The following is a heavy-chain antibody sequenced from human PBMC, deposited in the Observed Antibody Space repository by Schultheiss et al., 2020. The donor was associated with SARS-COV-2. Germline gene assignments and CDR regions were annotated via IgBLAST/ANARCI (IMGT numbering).Heavy chain of an antibody. Sequence: SETLSLTCGVSGYSISSGYYWGWIRQPPGKGLEWIGSIYYSGSTNYNPSLKSRVTISVDTSKNQFSLKLSSVTAADTAVYYCARASGSYWYNWFDPWGQGTLVTVSS. V-gene: IGHV4-38-2*01. CDR3: ARASGSYWYNWFDP. D-gene: IGHD1-26*01. CDR1: GYSISSGYY. CDR2: IYYSGST. J-gene: IGHJ5*02.